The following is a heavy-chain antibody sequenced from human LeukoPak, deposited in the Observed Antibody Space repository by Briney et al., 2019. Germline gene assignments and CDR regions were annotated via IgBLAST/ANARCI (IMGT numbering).Heavy chain of an antibody. CDR1: GFTFSSYA. V-gene: IGHV3-30*04. CDR2: ISYHGSNK. J-gene: IGHJ5*02. CDR3: ARDSAWEGLNNWFDP. D-gene: IGHD1-26*01. Sequence: GRSLRLSCAASGFTFSSYAMHWVRQAPGKGLGWVAVISYHGSNKYYADSVKGRFTISRDNSKNTLYLQMNSLRTEDTAVYYCARDSAWEGLNNWFDPWGQGTLVTVSS.